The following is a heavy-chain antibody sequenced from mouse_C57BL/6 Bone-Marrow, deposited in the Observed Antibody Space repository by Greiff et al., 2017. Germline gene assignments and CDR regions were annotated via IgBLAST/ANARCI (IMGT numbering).Heavy chain of an antibody. D-gene: IGHD2-1*01. Sequence: VQLKESGAELVRPGASVKLSCTASGFNIKDDYIHWVKQRPEQGLEWIGWIDPEIGDTEYASKFQGKATITSDTSSNTAYLQLSSLTSEDTAVYYCSSLDGNYFDFWGQGTPRTVAS. CDR3: SSLDGNYFDF. CDR1: GFNIKDDY. V-gene: IGHV14-4*01. CDR2: IDPEIGDT. J-gene: IGHJ2*01.